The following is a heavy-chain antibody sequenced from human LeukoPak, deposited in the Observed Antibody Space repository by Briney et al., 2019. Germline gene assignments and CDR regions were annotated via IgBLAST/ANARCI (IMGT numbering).Heavy chain of an antibody. CDR3: AKRESSIVVVPAATDY. CDR1: GFTFSSYW. Sequence: GGSLRLSCAASGFTFSSYWMHWVRQAPGKGLVWVSRINTDGRITNYADSVKGRFTISRDNAKNSLYLQMNSLRAEDTAEYYCAKRESSIVVVPAATDYWGQGTLVTVSS. CDR2: INTDGRIT. V-gene: IGHV3-74*01. J-gene: IGHJ4*02. D-gene: IGHD2-2*01.